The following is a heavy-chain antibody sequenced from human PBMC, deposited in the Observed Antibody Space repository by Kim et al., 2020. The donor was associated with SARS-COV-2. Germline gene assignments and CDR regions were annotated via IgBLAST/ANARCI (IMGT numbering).Heavy chain of an antibody. V-gene: IGHV4-61*01. Sequence: SETLSLTCTVSGGSVSSGSYYWSWIRQPPGKGLEWIGYIYYSGSTNYNPSLKSRVTISVDTSNNQFSLKLSSVTAADTAVYYCASDYCSGGSCYPGYFQHWGQGTLVTVSS. CDR2: IYYSGST. J-gene: IGHJ1*01. CDR3: ASDYCSGGSCYPGYFQH. CDR1: GGSVSSGSYY. D-gene: IGHD2-15*01.